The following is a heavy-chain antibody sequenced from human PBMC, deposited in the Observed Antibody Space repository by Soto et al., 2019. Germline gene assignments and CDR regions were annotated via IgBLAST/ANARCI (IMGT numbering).Heavy chain of an antibody. J-gene: IGHJ6*02. CDR2: IYHSGST. D-gene: IGHD3-10*01. CDR1: GYSISSGYY. CDR3: AREWGTMVRGVRVSKGMDV. Sequence: PSETLSLTCAVSGYSISSGYYWGWIRQPPGKGLGWIGSIYHSGSTYYNPSLKSRVTISVDTSKNQFSLKLSAVTAADTAVYYCAREWGTMVRGVRVSKGMDVWGQGTTVTVSS. V-gene: IGHV4-38-2*02.